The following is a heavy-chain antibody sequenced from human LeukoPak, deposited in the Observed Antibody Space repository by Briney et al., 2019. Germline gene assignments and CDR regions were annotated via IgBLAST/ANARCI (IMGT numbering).Heavy chain of an antibody. CDR1: GFTFSSSA. D-gene: IGHD1-26*01. V-gene: IGHV3-23*01. CDR3: ATNSGGQWELLRPTTQTFDY. J-gene: IGHJ4*02. CDR2: ITGSGGDT. Sequence: GGSLRLSCVVSGFTFSSSAMSWVRQAPGKGLEWVSAITGSGGDTYYADSVKGRFTISRDNSKNTLYLQMNSLRAEDTAVYYCATNSGGQWELLRPTTQTFDYWGQGTLVTVSS.